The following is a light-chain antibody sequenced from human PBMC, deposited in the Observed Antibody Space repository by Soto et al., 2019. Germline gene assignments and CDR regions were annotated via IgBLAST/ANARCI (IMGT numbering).Light chain of an antibody. Sequence: DIQMTQSPSSLSASVGDRVTITCRASQSIYSSLNWYHQKPGKAPELLIYAASNLQSGVPSRFSGSGAVTDFTLSISSLQPEDFATYYCQQSYSAPYTFGQGTKLEI. J-gene: IGKJ2*01. CDR3: QQSYSAPYT. CDR1: QSIYSS. CDR2: AAS. V-gene: IGKV1-39*01.